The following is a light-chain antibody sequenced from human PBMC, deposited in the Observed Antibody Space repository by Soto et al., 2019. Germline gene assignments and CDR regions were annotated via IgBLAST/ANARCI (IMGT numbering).Light chain of an antibody. CDR2: GAS. J-gene: IGKJ2*01. V-gene: IGKV3-20*01. CDR1: QSVGSSY. Sequence: EIVLTQSPGTLSLSPGERATLSCRASQSVGSSYLAWYQQKPGQAPRLLIYGASSRATGIPDRFSGSGSGTDFTLTISRLEPEDFAVYYCQQYRDSPYTFGQGTKLEIK. CDR3: QQYRDSPYT.